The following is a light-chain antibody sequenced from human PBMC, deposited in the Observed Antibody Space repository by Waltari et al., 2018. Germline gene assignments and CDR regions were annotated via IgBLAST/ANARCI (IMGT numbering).Light chain of an antibody. CDR1: SSNIGAGYD. J-gene: IGLJ3*02. V-gene: IGLV1-40*01. CDR2: GST. CDR3: QSYDNSLSSWV. Sequence: QSVLTQPPSVSGTPGQSVTISCTGGSSNIGAGYDVHWYQQLRGAAPKVVIFGSTTRATGVTDRFSASKSGTSASLAITGLQADDEADYYCQSYDNSLSSWVFGGGTKLTVL.